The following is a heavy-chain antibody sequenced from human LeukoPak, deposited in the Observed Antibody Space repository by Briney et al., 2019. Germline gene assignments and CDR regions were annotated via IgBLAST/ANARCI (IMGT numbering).Heavy chain of an antibody. CDR3: ARGSSSWMDYYMDV. CDR1: GGSISSSSYY. V-gene: IGHV4-39*07. D-gene: IGHD6-13*01. J-gene: IGHJ6*03. Sequence: SETLSLTCTVSGGSISSSSYYWGWIRQPPGKGLEWIGSIYYSGSTYYNPSLKSRVTISLDTSKNQFSLKLSSVTAADTAVYYCARGSSSWMDYYMDVWGKGATVTVSS. CDR2: IYYSGST.